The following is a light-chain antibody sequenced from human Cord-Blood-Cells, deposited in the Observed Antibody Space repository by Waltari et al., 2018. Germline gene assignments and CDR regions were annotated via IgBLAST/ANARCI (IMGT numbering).Light chain of an antibody. CDR1: PGISSW. J-gene: IGKJ2*01. V-gene: IGKV1-12*01. CDR3: QQANSVPDT. Sequence: IQMTLSPSSVFASVGDRVTMTCRASPGISSWLAWYQQKPGKAPKRLIYASSSLKSGVPSRFSGIGAGTDFNLTISSLQPKDFVTYYCQQANSVPDTFGQGPKVEI. CDR2: ASS.